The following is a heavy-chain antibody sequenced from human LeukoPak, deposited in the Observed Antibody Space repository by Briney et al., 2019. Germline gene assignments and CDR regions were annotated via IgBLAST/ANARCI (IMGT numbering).Heavy chain of an antibody. J-gene: IGHJ4*02. V-gene: IGHV1-69*01. CDR1: GGTFSSYA. CDR2: IIPIFGTA. CDR3: ARDSGYGIGPPSPLGSTSQYYFDY. D-gene: IGHD5-12*01. Sequence: ASVKVSCKASGGTFSSYAISWVRQAPGQGLEWMGGIIPIFGTANYAQKFQGRVTITADEPTSTAYMELSSLRSEDTAVYYCARDSGYGIGPPSPLGSTSQYYFDYWGQGTLVTVSS.